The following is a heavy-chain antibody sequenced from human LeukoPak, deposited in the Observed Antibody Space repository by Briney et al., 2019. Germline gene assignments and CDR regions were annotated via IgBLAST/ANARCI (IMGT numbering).Heavy chain of an antibody. CDR2: INTDGTIT. V-gene: IGHV3-74*01. CDR1: GFTFTSYW. CDR3: ARPGVGFDY. J-gene: IGHJ4*02. Sequence: GGSLRLSCAASGFTFTSYWMHWVRQAPGKGLVWLSRINTDGTITSYADSLEGRFTFSRDNAKNTVYLQMNSLRTEDTAVYYCARPGVGFDYWGQGALVTVSS.